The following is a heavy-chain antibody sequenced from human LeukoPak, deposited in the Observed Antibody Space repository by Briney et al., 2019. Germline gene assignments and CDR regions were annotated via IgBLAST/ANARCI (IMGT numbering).Heavy chain of an antibody. V-gene: IGHV3-30-3*01. Sequence: GGSLRLSCGASGLTFSTRVMHWVRQAPGEGLEWVALLSRVESHNKQYADSVKGRFTISKDNSKTTLYLQMDGLSAADTALYLCAAEGESSGHAGAFDIWGQGTMVTVSS. D-gene: IGHD3-22*01. J-gene: IGHJ3*02. CDR2: LSRVESHNK. CDR1: GLTFSTRV. CDR3: AAEGESSGHAGAFDI.